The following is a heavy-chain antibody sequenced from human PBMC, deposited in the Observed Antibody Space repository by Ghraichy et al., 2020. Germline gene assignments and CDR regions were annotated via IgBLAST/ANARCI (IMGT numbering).Heavy chain of an antibody. V-gene: IGHV1-18*01. Sequence: ASVKVSCKASGYTFTTSGISWVRQAPGQGLEWMGWISAYNGNTNYAQKLQGRVTMTTDTSTSTAYMELRSLRSDDTAVYYCARDPYYYDSSGYLYNWFDPWGQGTLVTVSS. CDR3: ARDPYYYDSSGYLYNWFDP. CDR2: ISAYNGNT. J-gene: IGHJ5*02. D-gene: IGHD3-22*01. CDR1: GYTFTTSG.